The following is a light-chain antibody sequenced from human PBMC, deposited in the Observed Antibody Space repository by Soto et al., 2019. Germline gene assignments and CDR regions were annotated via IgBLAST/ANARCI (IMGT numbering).Light chain of an antibody. Sequence: DIQMTQSPSTLSESVLDRVTITCPASQSISSWLAWYQQKPGKAPKLLIYDASSLESGVPSRFSGSGSGTEFTLTISSLQPDDFATYYCQQYNSYPLTFGGGTKWIS. CDR1: QSISSW. CDR2: DAS. V-gene: IGKV1-5*01. CDR3: QQYNSYPLT. J-gene: IGKJ4*01.